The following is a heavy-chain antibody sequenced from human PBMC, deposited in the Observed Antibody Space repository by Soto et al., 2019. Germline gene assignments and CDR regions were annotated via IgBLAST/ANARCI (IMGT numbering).Heavy chain of an antibody. CDR1: GYTFTSYA. V-gene: IGHV1-3*01. CDR2: INAGNGNT. J-gene: IGHJ4*02. Sequence: GASVKVSCKASGYTFTSYAMHWVRQAPGQRLEWMGWINAGNGNTKYSQKFQGRVTITRDTSASTAYMELSSLRSEDTAVYYCARDPSTIFGVVTTFDYWGQGTLVTVPQ. CDR3: ARDPSTIFGVVTTFDY. D-gene: IGHD3-3*01.